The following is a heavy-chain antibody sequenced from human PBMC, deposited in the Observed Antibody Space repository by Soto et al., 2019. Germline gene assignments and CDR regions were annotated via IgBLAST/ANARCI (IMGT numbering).Heavy chain of an antibody. V-gene: IGHV4-59*08. CDR3: ARADDYYDSSGYYFPARDWFYP. CDR2: IYYSGST. Sequence: SETLSLTCTVSGGSISSYYWSWIRQPPGKGLEWIGYIYYSGSTNYNPSLKSRVTISVDTSKNQFSLKLSSVTAADTAVYYCARADDYYDSSGYYFPARDWFYPWGQGTLVTVSS. J-gene: IGHJ5*02. CDR1: GGSISSYY. D-gene: IGHD3-22*01.